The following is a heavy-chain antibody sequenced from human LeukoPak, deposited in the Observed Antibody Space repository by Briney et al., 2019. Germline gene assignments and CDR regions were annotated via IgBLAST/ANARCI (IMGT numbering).Heavy chain of an antibody. CDR2: IYYSGST. V-gene: IGHV4-39*07. D-gene: IGHD4-11*01. Sequence: PSETLSLTCTVSGGSISSSSYYWGWIRQPPGKGLEWIGSIYYSGSTYYNPSLKSRVTISVDTSKNQFSLKLSSVTAADTAVYYCARGDYSNLDYWGQGTLVTVSS. CDR1: GGSISSSSYY. J-gene: IGHJ4*02. CDR3: ARGDYSNLDY.